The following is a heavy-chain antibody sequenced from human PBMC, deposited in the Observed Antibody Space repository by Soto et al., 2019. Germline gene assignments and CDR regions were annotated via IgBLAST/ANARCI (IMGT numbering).Heavy chain of an antibody. CDR1: GYTFTSYA. CDR2: INAGNGNT. Sequence: QVQLVQSGAEVKKPGASVKVSCKASGYTFTSYAMHWVRQAPGQRLEWMGWINAGNGNTKYSQKFQGRVTITRDTSASTAYMEPSSLRSEDTAVYYCARSGFNTGTFIKHQHYGMDVWGQGTTVTVSS. CDR3: ARSGFNTGTFIKHQHYGMDV. J-gene: IGHJ6*02. D-gene: IGHD3-10*01. V-gene: IGHV1-3*01.